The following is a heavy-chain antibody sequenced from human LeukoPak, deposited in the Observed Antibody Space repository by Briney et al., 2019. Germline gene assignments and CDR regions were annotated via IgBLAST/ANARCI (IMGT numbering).Heavy chain of an antibody. CDR3: ARSGDY. V-gene: IGHV3-48*01. Sequence: GGSLRLSCAASGLTFSSSPMNWVRRAPGKGLEWVSYISSSSTIYYADSVKGRFTISRDNAKNSLYLQMNSLRVEDTAVYYCARSGDYWGQGTLVTVSS. J-gene: IGHJ4*02. CDR1: GLTFSSSP. CDR2: ISSSSTI.